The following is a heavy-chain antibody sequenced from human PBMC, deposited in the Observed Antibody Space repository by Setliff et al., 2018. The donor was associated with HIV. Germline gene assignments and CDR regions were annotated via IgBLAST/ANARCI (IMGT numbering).Heavy chain of an antibody. V-gene: IGHV4-4*09. Sequence: SETLSLTCTVSGGSISSYYWSWIRQPPGKGLEWIGYIYTSGSTNYNPSLKSRVTISVDTSRNQFSLNLSSVTAADTAVYYCARERGSSSGYYYYGMDVWGQGTTVTVSS. CDR2: IYTSGST. J-gene: IGHJ6*02. CDR3: ARERGSSSGYYYYGMDV. D-gene: IGHD6-6*01. CDR1: GGSISSYY.